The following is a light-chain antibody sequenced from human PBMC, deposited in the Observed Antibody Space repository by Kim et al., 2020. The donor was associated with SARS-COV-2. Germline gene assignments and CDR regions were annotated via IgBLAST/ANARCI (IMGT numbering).Light chain of an antibody. CDR3: QQYGSSPLYT. V-gene: IGKV3-20*01. Sequence: QGESATPSCRAGQSVSSNYLAWYQQKPGQAPRLLIYGASSRATGIPDRFSGSGSGTDFTLTISRLEPEDFAVYYCQQYGSSPLYTFGQGTKLEI. J-gene: IGKJ2*01. CDR1: QSVSSNY. CDR2: GAS.